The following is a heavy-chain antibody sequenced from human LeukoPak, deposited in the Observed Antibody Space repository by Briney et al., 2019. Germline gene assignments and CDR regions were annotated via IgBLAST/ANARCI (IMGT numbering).Heavy chain of an antibody. Sequence: GGSLRLSCAASGFTFSSYGIHWVRQAPGKGLEWVAVISYDGSNKYYVDSVKGRFTISRDNSKNTLNLQMNSLRAEDTAVYYCAKMRTPTAHSGDAFDIWGQGTLVTVSS. J-gene: IGHJ3*02. CDR1: GFTFSSYG. V-gene: IGHV3-30*18. CDR2: ISYDGSNK. CDR3: AKMRTPTAHSGDAFDI. D-gene: IGHD4-17*01.